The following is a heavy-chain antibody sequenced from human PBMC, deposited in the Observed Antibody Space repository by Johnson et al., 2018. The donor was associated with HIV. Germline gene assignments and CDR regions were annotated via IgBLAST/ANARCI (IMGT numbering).Heavy chain of an antibody. Sequence: VQLVESGGGLVQPGGSLRLSCAASGFTFSSYWMHWVRQAPGKGLVWVSRINSDGSSTSYADSVKGRFTISRDNAKNSLYLQMNSLRAEDTAVYYCARTSGSYYEREAFDIWGQGTMVTVSS. J-gene: IGHJ3*02. D-gene: IGHD1-26*01. V-gene: IGHV3-74*01. CDR2: INSDGSST. CDR3: ARTSGSYYEREAFDI. CDR1: GFTFSSYW.